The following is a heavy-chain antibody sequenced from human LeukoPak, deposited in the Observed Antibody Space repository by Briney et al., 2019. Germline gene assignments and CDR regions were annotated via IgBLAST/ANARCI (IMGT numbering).Heavy chain of an antibody. CDR3: ARMGMDPAMITIVFDY. CDR1: DYTFTINY. Sequence: ASVTVSFTASDYTFTINYLHWVRQAPGQGLEWMGVIHPSGGSTHYAQKFQGRLTVTTDTSTTTVYMQLSSLRSADTTVYYWARMGMDPAMITIVFDYWGEGTLVTVSS. J-gene: IGHJ4*02. CDR2: IHPSGGST. D-gene: IGHD5-18*01. V-gene: IGHV1-46*01.